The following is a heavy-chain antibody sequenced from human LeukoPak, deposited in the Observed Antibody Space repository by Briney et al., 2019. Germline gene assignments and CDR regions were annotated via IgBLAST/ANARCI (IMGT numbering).Heavy chain of an antibody. D-gene: IGHD3-10*01. V-gene: IGHV3-30*18. CDR1: GFTFSSYG. CDR2: ISYDGSNK. J-gene: IGHJ4*01. Sequence: PGRSLRLSCAASGFTFSSYGMHWVRQAPGKGLEWVAVISYDGSNKYYADSVKGRFTISRDNSKNTLYLQMNSLRAEDTAVYYCAKDXEVXLXXGXXXXXDYWXRGTLVTVS. CDR3: AKDXEVXLXXGXXXXXDY.